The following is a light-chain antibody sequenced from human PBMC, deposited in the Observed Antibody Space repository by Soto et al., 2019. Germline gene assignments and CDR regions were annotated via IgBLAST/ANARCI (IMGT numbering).Light chain of an antibody. CDR2: AAS. J-gene: IGKJ1*01. CDR3: LQYYNFSWT. CDR1: QSVVYSSNNRNY. Sequence: DIVMTQSPDSLAVSLCERVTINCKSSQSVVYSSNNRNYLAWYQQKPGEAPKLLIFAASNLQSGVPSRFSGSGSVTDFTLAITGLQPEDFATYYCLQYYNFSWTFGQGTKVDI. V-gene: IGKV4-1*01.